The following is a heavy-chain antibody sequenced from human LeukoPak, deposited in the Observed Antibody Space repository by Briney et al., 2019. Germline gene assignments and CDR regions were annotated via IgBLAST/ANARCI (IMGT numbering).Heavy chain of an antibody. D-gene: IGHD6-19*01. CDR1: GGSFSGYY. Sequence: SETLSLTCAVYGGSFSGYYWSWIRQPPGKGLEWIGEINHSGSTNYNPSLKSRVTISVDTSKNQFSLKLSSVTAADTAVYYCARPTWAVAGTYYFDYWGQGTLVTVSS. CDR3: ARPTWAVAGTYYFDY. CDR2: INHSGST. J-gene: IGHJ4*02. V-gene: IGHV4-34*01.